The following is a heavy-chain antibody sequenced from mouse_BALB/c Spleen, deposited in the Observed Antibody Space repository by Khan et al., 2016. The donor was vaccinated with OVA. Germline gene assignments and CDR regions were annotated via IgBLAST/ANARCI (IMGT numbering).Heavy chain of an antibody. CDR2: ISYSGST. CDR3: ARWNYYGYAMDY. V-gene: IGHV3-2*02. CDR1: GYSITSNYA. D-gene: IGHD1-1*01. J-gene: IGHJ4*01. Sequence: EVQLQESGPGLVKPSQSLSLTCTVTGYSITSNYAWNWIRQFPGNKLEWMGYISYSGSTSYNPSLKSRISITRDTSKNQFFLQLNSVTSEDTATYYCARWNYYGYAMDYWGQGTSVTVSS.